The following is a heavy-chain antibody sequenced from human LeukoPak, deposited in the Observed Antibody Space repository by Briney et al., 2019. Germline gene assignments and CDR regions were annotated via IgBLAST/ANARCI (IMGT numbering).Heavy chain of an antibody. Sequence: SETLSLTCTVSGGSISSYYWSWIRQPPGKGLEWIGYIYYSGSTNYNPSLKSRVTISVDTSKNQFSLKLSSVTAADTAVYYCARIPYGSGSYYRLDYFDYWGQGTLVTVS. CDR2: IYYSGST. J-gene: IGHJ4*02. D-gene: IGHD3-10*01. CDR3: ARIPYGSGSYYRLDYFDY. V-gene: IGHV4-59*01. CDR1: GGSISSYY.